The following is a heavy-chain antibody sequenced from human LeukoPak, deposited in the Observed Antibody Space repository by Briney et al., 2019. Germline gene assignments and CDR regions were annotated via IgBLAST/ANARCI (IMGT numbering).Heavy chain of an antibody. Sequence: SGGSLRLSRAASGFTFSSYGMHWVRQAPGKGLEWVAVISYDGSNKYYSDSVKGRFTISRDNSKSTLYLQMSSLRAEDTAIYYCGKGLAHYYGPPWFDPWGQGTLVTVSS. J-gene: IGHJ5*02. CDR2: ISYDGSNK. CDR1: GFTFSSYG. D-gene: IGHD3-10*01. V-gene: IGHV3-30*18. CDR3: GKGLAHYYGPPWFDP.